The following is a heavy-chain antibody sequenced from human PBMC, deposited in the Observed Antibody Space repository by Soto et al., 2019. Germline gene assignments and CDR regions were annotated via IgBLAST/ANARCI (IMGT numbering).Heavy chain of an antibody. D-gene: IGHD5-12*01. J-gene: IGHJ6*02. V-gene: IGHV4-4*02. CDR3: ARSLVGGSYYGLDV. CDR1: GVSISNSNW. CDR2: IDHSGST. Sequence: QVQLQESGPGLVKPSGTLSLTCAVSGVSISNSNWWSWVRQPPGKGLEWIGEIDHSGSTNFNPSLKSRVTISVDKSKNQFSLTLSSVTAADTAVYYCARSLVGGSYYGLDVWGQGTTVTVSS.